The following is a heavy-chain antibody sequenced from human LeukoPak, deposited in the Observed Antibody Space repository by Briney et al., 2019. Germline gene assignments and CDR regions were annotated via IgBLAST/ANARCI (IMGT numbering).Heavy chain of an antibody. CDR1: GYIFTNYA. J-gene: IGHJ6*02. CDR2: ISAYNGNT. V-gene: IGHV1-18*01. CDR3: ARGGGDFWSGFYPYYYYGMDV. D-gene: IGHD3-3*01. Sequence: ASVKVSCKASGYIFTNYALNWVRQAPGQGLEWMGWISAYNGNTNYAQKLQGRVTMTTDTSTSTAYMELRSLRSDDTAVYYCARGGGDFWSGFYPYYYYGMDVWGQGTTVTVSS.